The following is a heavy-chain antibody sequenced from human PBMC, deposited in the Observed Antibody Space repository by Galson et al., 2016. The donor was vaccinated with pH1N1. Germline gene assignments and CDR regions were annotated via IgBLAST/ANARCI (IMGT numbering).Heavy chain of an antibody. CDR2: FHTSGST. CDR3: AREADSSDSTGYYYKTFDY. CDR1: GDSISSGTYY. J-gene: IGHJ4*02. V-gene: IGHV4-61*02. D-gene: IGHD3-22*01. Sequence: ILSLTCTVSGDSISSGTYYWSWIRQPAGKGLEWIGRFHTSGSTNYKPSLNSRVTISLDASNNQFSLKLTSVTAADTAVYYCAREADSSDSTGYYYKTFDYWGQGILVTVSS.